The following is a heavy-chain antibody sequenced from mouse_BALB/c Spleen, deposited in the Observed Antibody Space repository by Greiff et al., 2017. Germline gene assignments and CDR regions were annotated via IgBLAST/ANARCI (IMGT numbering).Heavy chain of an antibody. V-gene: IGHV14-4*02. CDR1: GFNIKDYY. D-gene: IGHD2-10*01. CDR2: IDPENGDT. CDR3: NSYYPGSLYFDY. J-gene: IGHJ2*01. Sequence: DVKLVESGAELVRSGASVKLSCTASGFNIKDYYMHWVKQRPEQGLEWIGWIDPENGDTEYAPKFQGKATMTADTSSNTAYLQLSSLTSEDTAVYYCNSYYPGSLYFDYWGQGTTLTVSS.